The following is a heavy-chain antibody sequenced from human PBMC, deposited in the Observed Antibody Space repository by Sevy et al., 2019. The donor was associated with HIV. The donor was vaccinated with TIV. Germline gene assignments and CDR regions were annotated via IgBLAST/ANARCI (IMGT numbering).Heavy chain of an antibody. J-gene: IGHJ4*02. V-gene: IGHV4-59*01. CDR1: GDSISSYF. Sequence: SETLSLTCKVSGDSISSYFWSWFRQPPGKGLEWIGYIYYSGSSEYNPSLRSRVTISIDTSKKYLSMKLTSVTAADTAVYYCARDSAVVPRALDYWGQGTLVTVSS. CDR3: ARDSAVVPRALDY. CDR2: IYYSGSS. D-gene: IGHD2-15*01.